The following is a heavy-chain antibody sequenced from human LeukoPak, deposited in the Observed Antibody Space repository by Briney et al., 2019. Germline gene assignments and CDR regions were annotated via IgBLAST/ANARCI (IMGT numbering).Heavy chain of an antibody. J-gene: IGHJ3*02. CDR3: ANPAVTWGSAFDI. V-gene: IGHV3-23*01. Sequence: GGSLRLSCAASGFTFRTYAMTWVRQAPGQGLEWVSTISASGTYTYYADSVRGRFTISRDNSKNTLYLEMNSLRAEDTAVYYCANPAVTWGSAFDIWGQGAMVTVSS. CDR1: GFTFRTYA. D-gene: IGHD4-17*01. CDR2: ISASGTYT.